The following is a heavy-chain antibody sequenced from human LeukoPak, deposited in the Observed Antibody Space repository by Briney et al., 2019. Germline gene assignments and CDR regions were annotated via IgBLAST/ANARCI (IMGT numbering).Heavy chain of an antibody. V-gene: IGHV5-10-1*01. CDR1: GYSFTSYW. CDR2: IDPSDSYT. CDR3: ARHWYCSSTSCYHLDV. J-gene: IGHJ6*04. D-gene: IGHD2-2*01. Sequence: GESLKISCQGSGYSFTSYWISWVRQMPGKGLEWMGRIDPSDSYTNYSPSFQGHVTISADKSISTAYLQWSSLKASDTAMYYCARHWYCSSTSCYHLDVCGKGTTVTVSS.